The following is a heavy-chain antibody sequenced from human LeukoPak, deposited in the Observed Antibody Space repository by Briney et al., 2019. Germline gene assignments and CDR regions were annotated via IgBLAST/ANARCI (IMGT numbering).Heavy chain of an antibody. V-gene: IGHV3-66*01. J-gene: IGHJ4*02. CDR1: GFTVSSNF. Sequence: GGSLRLTCAASGFTVSSNFMSWVRQAPGKGLEWVSVIFSGGTIYYADSVKGRFTISRDNSKNTLYLQINNLRAEDTAVYYCARDDSSGYPRYYFDYWGQGTLVTVSS. D-gene: IGHD3-22*01. CDR3: ARDDSSGYPRYYFDY. CDR2: IFSGGTI.